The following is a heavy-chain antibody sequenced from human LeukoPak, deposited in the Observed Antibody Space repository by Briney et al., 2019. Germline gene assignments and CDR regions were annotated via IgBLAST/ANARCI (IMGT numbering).Heavy chain of an antibody. CDR3: AKPAKTDYVDY. CDR1: GFTFSSYG. V-gene: IGHV3-30*02. CDR2: IRYDGINK. D-gene: IGHD4/OR15-4a*01. Sequence: GGSLRLSCAASGFTFSSYGMHWVRQAPGKGLAWVAFIRYDGINKYYADSVKGRFTISRDNSKKTLYLHMNSLRAEDTAVYYCAKPAKTDYVDYWGQGTLVTVSS. J-gene: IGHJ4*02.